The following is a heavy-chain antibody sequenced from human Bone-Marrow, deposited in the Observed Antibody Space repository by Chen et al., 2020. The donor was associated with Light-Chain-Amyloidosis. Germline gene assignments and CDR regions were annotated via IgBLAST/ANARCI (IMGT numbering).Heavy chain of an antibody. J-gene: IGHJ6*02. Sequence: EVQLVESGGGLGKPGGSLRLSRAASGFTFRSYSMNWVRQAPGKGLEWVSSISSSSSYIYYADSVKGRFTISRDNAKNSLYLQMNSLRAEDTAVYYCARDSGHHNWGNYYGMDVWGQGTTVTVSS. CDR1: GFTFRSYS. V-gene: IGHV3-21*01. D-gene: IGHD7-27*01. CDR2: ISSSSSYI. CDR3: ARDSGHHNWGNYYGMDV.